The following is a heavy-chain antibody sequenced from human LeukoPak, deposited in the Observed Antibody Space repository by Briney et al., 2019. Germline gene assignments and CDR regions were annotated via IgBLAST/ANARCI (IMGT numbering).Heavy chain of an antibody. CDR3: ATTVGGYYYGSGRPPTDYYYYGMDV. J-gene: IGHJ6*02. CDR1: GGSISSSSYY. D-gene: IGHD3-10*01. CDR2: IYYSGST. V-gene: IGHV4-39*07. Sequence: TPSETLSLTCTVSGGSISSSSYYWGWIRQPPGKGLEWIGSIYYSGSTYYNPSLKSRVTISVDTSKNQFSLKLSSVTAADTAVYYCATTVGGYYYGSGRPPTDYYYYGMDVWGQGTTVTVSS.